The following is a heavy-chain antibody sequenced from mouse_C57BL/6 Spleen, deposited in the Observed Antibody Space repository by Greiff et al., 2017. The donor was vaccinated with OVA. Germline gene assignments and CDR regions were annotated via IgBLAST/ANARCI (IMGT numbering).Heavy chain of an antibody. V-gene: IGHV5-17*01. J-gene: IGHJ2*01. D-gene: IGHD1-1*01. CDR3: ARPDYYGSSYLDY. Sequence: EVQGVESGGGLVKPGGSLKLSCAASGFTFSDYGMHWVRQAPEKGLEWVAYISSGSSTIYYADTVKGRFTISRDNAKNILFLQRTRLRSEDAAMYYCARPDYYGSSYLDYWGQGTTLTVSS. CDR2: ISSGSSTI. CDR1: GFTFSDYG.